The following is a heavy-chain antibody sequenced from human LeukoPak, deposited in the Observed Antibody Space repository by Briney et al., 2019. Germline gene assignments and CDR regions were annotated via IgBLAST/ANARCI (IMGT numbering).Heavy chain of an antibody. D-gene: IGHD2-15*01. Sequence: SETLSLTCTASGGSISSSNYYWGWIRQPPGKGREWIGMIYYTGSTYYNPSLKSRVTISVDTSKNQFSLKLSSVTAADTAVYYCAKEMGYWSGGSCWSIYYTDVWGKGTTVTVSS. CDR2: IYYTGST. V-gene: IGHV4-39*01. J-gene: IGHJ6*03. CDR1: GGSISSSNYY. CDR3: AKEMGYWSGGSCWSIYYTDV.